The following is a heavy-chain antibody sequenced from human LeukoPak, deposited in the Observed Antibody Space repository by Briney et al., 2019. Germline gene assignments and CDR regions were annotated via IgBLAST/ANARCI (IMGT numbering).Heavy chain of an antibody. CDR2: TYYRSKLYN. V-gene: IGHV6-1*01. J-gene: IGHJ4*02. CDR1: GDSVSSNSVA. CDR3: ARDRNNILDY. Sequence: SQTLSLTCAISGDSVSSNSVAWNWIRQSPSRGLEWLGRTYYRSKLYNDYAVFMKSLITINPDTSKNQFSLQLNSVTPEDTAVYYCARDRNNILDYWGQGTLVTVSS. D-gene: IGHD1/OR15-1a*01.